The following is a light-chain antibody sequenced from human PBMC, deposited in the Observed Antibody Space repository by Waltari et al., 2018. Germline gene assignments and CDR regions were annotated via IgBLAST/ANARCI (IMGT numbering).Light chain of an antibody. J-gene: IGKJ5*01. CDR2: AAS. Sequence: DIQLTQSPAFLSASVGDRVNITCRASQDISSYLVWYQHKPGKAPELLIYAASTLQSGVPSRFSGSGSGADFTLTIRSLQPEDFATYYCQQLMSYPITFGQGTRLEIK. V-gene: IGKV1-9*01. CDR1: QDISSY. CDR3: QQLMSYPIT.